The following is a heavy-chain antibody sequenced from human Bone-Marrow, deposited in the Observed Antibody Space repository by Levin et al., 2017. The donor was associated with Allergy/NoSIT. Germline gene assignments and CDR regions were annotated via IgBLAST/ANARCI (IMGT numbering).Heavy chain of an antibody. D-gene: IGHD3-10*01. CDR1: GFTFSSYG. CDR3: ARTYKKKPGISMVRGATGRYYYYVMDV. Sequence: QAGGSLRLSCAASGFTFSSYGIHWVRQAPGKGLEWVAVISYDGSKKYHADSVKGRFIISRDNSKNTVYLQMNSLRAEDTAVYYCARTYKKKPGISMVRGATGRYYYYVMDVWGQGTTVTVSS. CDR2: ISYDGSKK. J-gene: IGHJ6*02. V-gene: IGHV3-30-3*01.